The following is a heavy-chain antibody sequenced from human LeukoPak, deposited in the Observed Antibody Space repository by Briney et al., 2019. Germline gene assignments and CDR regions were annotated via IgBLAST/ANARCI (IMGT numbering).Heavy chain of an antibody. CDR1: GFRFSGYG. CDR2: ISAGSGST. V-gene: IGHV3-23*01. Sequence: PGGSLRLSCAASGFRFSGYGMSWVRQAPGKGLEWVSSISAGSGSTDYADSVKGRFTISRDDSKNTLYLQTKSLRAEDTAVYYCAKSHEPYYYDSSGYYDDYWGQGTLVTVSS. D-gene: IGHD3-22*01. CDR3: AKSHEPYYYDSSGYYDDY. J-gene: IGHJ4*02.